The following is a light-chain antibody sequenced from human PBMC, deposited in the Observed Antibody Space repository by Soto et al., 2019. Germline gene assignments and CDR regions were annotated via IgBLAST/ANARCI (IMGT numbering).Light chain of an antibody. CDR1: QSITSY. CDR2: DAS. Sequence: EVVLTQSPATLSLSPGERATLSCRASQSITSYLAWYQLKPGQAPRLLIYDASSRPTDIPARFSGSGSGTDFTLTISSLEPEDFALYYCQQRSNWPITCGQGTRLEIK. J-gene: IGKJ5*01. CDR3: QQRSNWPIT. V-gene: IGKV3-11*01.